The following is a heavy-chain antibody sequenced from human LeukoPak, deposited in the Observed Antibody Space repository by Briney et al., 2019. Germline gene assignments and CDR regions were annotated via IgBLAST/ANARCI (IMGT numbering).Heavy chain of an antibody. J-gene: IGHJ5*02. Sequence: PGGSLRLFCAASGFTFSSYSMNWVRQAPGKGLEWVSYISSSSSTIYYADSVKGRFTISRDNAKNSLYLQMNSLRDEDTAVYYCARGRDVVGASDWFDPWGQGTLGTPSS. V-gene: IGHV3-48*02. CDR1: GFTFSSYS. D-gene: IGHD1-26*01. CDR3: ARGRDVVGASDWFDP. CDR2: ISSSSSTI.